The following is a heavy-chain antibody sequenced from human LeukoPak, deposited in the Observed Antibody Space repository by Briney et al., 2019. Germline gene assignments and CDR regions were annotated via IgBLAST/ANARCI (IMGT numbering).Heavy chain of an antibody. V-gene: IGHV3-23*01. CDR3: AKAGRYYDSSGYLFDY. Sequence: GGSLRLXCAASGFTFSSYAMSWVRQAPGKGLEWVSAISGSGGSTYYADSVKGRFTISRDNSKNTLYLQMNSLRAEDTAVYYCAKAGRYYDSSGYLFDYWGQGTLVTVSS. J-gene: IGHJ4*02. D-gene: IGHD3-22*01. CDR1: GFTFSSYA. CDR2: ISGSGGST.